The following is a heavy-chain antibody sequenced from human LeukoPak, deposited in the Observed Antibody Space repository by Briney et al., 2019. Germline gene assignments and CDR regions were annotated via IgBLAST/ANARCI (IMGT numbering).Heavy chain of an antibody. J-gene: IGHJ6*03. Sequence: GESLKISCKGSGYSFTSYWIGWVRQMPGKGLEWMGIIYPGDSDTRYSPSFQGQVTISADKSISTPYLQWSSLKASDTAMYYCARQKSSSEYYYYYMDVWGKGTTVTVSS. CDR2: IYPGDSDT. V-gene: IGHV5-51*01. CDR3: ARQKSSSEYYYYYMDV. D-gene: IGHD6-6*01. CDR1: GYSFTSYW.